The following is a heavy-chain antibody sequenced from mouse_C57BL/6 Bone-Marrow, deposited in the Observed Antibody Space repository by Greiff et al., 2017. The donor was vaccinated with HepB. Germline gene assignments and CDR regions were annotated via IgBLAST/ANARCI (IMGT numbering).Heavy chain of an antibody. V-gene: IGHV1-15*01. Sequence: VKLMESGAELVRPGASVTLSCKASGYTFTDYEMHWVKQTPVHGLEWIGAIDPETGGTAYNQKFKGTAILTADKSSSTAYMELRSLTSEDSAVYYCTRARYCAVGYWGEGGAGTVSS. CDR3: TRARYCAVGY. CDR1: GYTFTDYE. D-gene: IGHD2-12*01. J-gene: IGHJ1*01. CDR2: IDPETGGT.